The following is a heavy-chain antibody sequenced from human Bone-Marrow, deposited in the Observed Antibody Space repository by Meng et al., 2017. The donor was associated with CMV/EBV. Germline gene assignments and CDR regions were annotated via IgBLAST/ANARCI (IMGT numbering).Heavy chain of an antibody. CDR1: SVSSGSYY. CDR2: IYCSGST. J-gene: IGHJ4*02. D-gene: IGHD2-2*01. V-gene: IGHV4-61*01. CDR3: AREGGASCSSTSCYVFDY. Sequence: SVSSGSYYWSWNRQPPGKGLEWIGYIYCSGSTNYNPYLESRVTISVDTSKNQFSLKLSSVTAADTAVYYCAREGGASCSSTSCYVFDYWGQGTLVTVSS.